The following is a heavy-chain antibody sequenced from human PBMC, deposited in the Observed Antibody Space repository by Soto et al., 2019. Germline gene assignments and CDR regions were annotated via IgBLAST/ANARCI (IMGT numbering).Heavy chain of an antibody. Sequence: QVQLVESGGGVVQPGRSLRLSCAASGFTFSSFGMHWVRQAPGKGLEWVALISYDGSSDYYVDSVKGRFTISRDKSKNTLYLQMNSLRPEDTAVYYCAKDRGWSSADLEYWGQGPLVTLSS. CDR3: AKDRGWSSADLEY. J-gene: IGHJ4*02. V-gene: IGHV3-30*18. CDR1: GFTFSSFG. D-gene: IGHD6-19*01. CDR2: ISYDGSSD.